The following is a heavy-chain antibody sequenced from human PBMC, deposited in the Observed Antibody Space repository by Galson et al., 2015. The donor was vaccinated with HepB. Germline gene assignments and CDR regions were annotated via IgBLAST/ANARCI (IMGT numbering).Heavy chain of an antibody. CDR3: ARRAPIVVALARFDP. CDR2: INHSGST. V-gene: IGHV4-34*01. Sequence: SETLSLTCAVYGGSFSGYYWSWIRQPPGKGLEWIGEINHSGSTNYNPSLKSRVTISVDTSKNQFSLKLSSVTAADTAVYYCARRAPIVVALARFDPWGQGTLVTVSS. D-gene: IGHD3-22*01. CDR1: GGSFSGYY. J-gene: IGHJ5*02.